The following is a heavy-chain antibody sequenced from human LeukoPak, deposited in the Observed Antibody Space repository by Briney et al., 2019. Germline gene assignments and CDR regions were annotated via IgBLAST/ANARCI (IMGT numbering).Heavy chain of an antibody. CDR3: ARLYCSGGSCYHDY. CDR2: ILPIFGTA. Sequence: SVKVSCKASGGTFSSYAISWVRQAPGQGLEWMGGILPIFGTANYAQKFQGRVTITADESTSTAYMELSSLRSEDTAVYYCARLYCSGGSCYHDYWGQGTLVTVSS. J-gene: IGHJ4*02. D-gene: IGHD2-15*01. CDR1: GGTFSSYA. V-gene: IGHV1-69*01.